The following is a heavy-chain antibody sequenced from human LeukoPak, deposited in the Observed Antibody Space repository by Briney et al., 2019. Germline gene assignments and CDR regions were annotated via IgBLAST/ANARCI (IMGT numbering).Heavy chain of an antibody. D-gene: IGHD1-1*01. V-gene: IGHV3-23*01. CDR3: GSGPVGTTVP. CDR2: ISGSGSHA. CDR1: GFSFGSYA. J-gene: IGHJ5*02. Sequence: PGGSLRLSCAASGFSFGSYATGWTRQAPGQGLEWVSAISGSGSHANYAESVKGRFTISRDNSKNTLYLQMHSLIAADTAVYYCGSGPVGTTVPWGQGTLVTVSS.